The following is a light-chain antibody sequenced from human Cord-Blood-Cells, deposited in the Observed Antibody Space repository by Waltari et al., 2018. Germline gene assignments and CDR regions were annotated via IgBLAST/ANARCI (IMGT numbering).Light chain of an antibody. CDR1: QSVSSSY. J-gene: IGKJ1*01. CDR3: QHPWT. V-gene: IGKV3-20*01. Sequence: EIVLTQSPGTLSLSPGETATLSCRASQSVSSSYLAWYQQKPGQAPRLLIYGASSRATGIPDRFSGSGSGTDFTLTISRLEPEDFAVYYCQHPWTFGQGTKVEIK. CDR2: GAS.